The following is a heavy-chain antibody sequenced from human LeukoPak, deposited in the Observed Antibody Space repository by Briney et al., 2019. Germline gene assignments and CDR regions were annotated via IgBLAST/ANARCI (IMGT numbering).Heavy chain of an antibody. CDR1: GFTFSSYA. Sequence: PGGSLRLSCAASGFTFSSYAMSWVRQAPGKGLEWVSVIYSGGSTYYADSVKGRFTISRDNSKNTLYLQMNSLRAEDTAVYYCARVSRGSEDYYYGMDVWGQGTTVTVSS. D-gene: IGHD2-15*01. V-gene: IGHV3-66*01. CDR2: IYSGGST. J-gene: IGHJ6*02. CDR3: ARVSRGSEDYYYGMDV.